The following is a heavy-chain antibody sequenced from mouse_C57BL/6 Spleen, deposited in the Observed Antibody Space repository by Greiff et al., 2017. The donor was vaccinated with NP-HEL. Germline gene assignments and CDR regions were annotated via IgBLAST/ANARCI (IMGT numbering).Heavy chain of an antibody. D-gene: IGHD3-1*01. Sequence: QVQLQQPGAELVRPGSSVKLSCKASGYTFTSYWMHWVKQRPIQGLEWIGNIDPSDSDTHSNQKFKDKATLTVDKSSSTAYMQRSSLTSEDSAVYSCARVGLPFDYWGQGTTLTVSS. CDR2: IDPSDSDT. CDR3: ARVGLPFDY. J-gene: IGHJ2*01. V-gene: IGHV1-52*01. CDR1: GYTFTSYW.